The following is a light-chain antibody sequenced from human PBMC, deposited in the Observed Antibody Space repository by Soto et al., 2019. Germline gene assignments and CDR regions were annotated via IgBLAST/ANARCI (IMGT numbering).Light chain of an antibody. V-gene: IGKV1-5*03. CDR2: KAS. Sequence: DIQMTQSPSTLSASVGDRVTITCRASRGISSWLAWYQQKPGKAPKLLIYKASSLESGVPSRFSGSGSGTEFTLTISSLQPDDFATYYCQQYNSYSRTFGQGTKVDIK. J-gene: IGKJ1*01. CDR3: QQYNSYSRT. CDR1: RGISSW.